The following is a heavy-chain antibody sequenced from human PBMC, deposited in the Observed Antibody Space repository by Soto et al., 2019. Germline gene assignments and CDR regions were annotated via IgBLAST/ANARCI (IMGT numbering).Heavy chain of an antibody. CDR2: VISLFGTA. CDR3: AREVGYGDFSAALLD. D-gene: IGHD4-17*01. CDR1: GGTFSSHS. V-gene: IGHV1-69*01. J-gene: IGHJ4*02. Sequence: VQLMQSGAEVKKPGSSVKVSCKASGGTFSSHSINWVRQAPGQGLEWMGGVISLFGTANYSHNFKGRVTITADQSTSTAYLELNSLRSDDTAVYYCAREVGYGDFSAALLDCGQGTLVTGSS.